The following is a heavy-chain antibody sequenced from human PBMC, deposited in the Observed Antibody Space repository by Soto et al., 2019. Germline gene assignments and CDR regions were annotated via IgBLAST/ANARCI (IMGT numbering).Heavy chain of an antibody. Sequence: SGGYYWSWIRQHPGKGLEWIGYIYYSGFTYYNPSLKSRVTMSVDTSKNQFSLKLNSVTAADTAVYYCARGFAIGWYTYFFDLWGQGPLVTVSS. J-gene: IGHJ4*02. CDR1: SGGYY. V-gene: IGHV4-31*02. D-gene: IGHD6-19*01. CDR3: ARGFAIGWYTYFFDL. CDR2: IYYSGFT.